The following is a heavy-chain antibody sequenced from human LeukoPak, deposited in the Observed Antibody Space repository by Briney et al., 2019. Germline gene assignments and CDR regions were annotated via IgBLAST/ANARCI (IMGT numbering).Heavy chain of an antibody. CDR2: INPSGGST. Sequence: ASVKVSCKASGGTFSSYAISWVRQAPGQGLEWMGIINPSGGSTSYAQKFQGRVTMTRDTSTSTVCMELSSLRSEDTAVYYCARGPRITLIRGGQWYFYMDVWGKGTTVTISS. D-gene: IGHD3-10*01. CDR1: GGTFSSYA. V-gene: IGHV1-46*01. CDR3: ARGPRITLIRGGQWYFYMDV. J-gene: IGHJ6*03.